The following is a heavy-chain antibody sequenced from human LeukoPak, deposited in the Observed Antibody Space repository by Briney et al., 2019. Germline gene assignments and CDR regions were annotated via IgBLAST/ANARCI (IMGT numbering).Heavy chain of an antibody. CDR1: GFSFSSYT. D-gene: IGHD2-2*01. CDR2: ISGSGGST. V-gene: IGHV3-23*01. J-gene: IGHJ4*02. Sequence: PGGSLRLSCAVSGFSFSSYTMSWVRQAPGKGLEWVSAISGSGGSTYYADCVKGRFTNSRDNSKNTLFLQMNSLRAEDTAVYYCAKDLGYCSSFSCPFDYWGQGTLVTVSS. CDR3: AKDLGYCSSFSCPFDY.